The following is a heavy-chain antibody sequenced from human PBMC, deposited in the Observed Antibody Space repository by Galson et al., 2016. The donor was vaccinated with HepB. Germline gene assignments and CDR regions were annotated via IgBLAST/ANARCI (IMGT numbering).Heavy chain of an antibody. Sequence: SVKVSCKASGYTFTTSAISWVRQAPGQGLEWMGWISVYSGKTNSPPKLQGRVTMTTDTSTSTAYMELRSLRSDDTAVYYCARDRGGSYYFDYWGQGTLLTVSS. V-gene: IGHV1-18*01. CDR2: ISVYSGKT. J-gene: IGHJ4*02. D-gene: IGHD2-15*01. CDR1: GYTFTTSA. CDR3: ARDRGGSYYFDY.